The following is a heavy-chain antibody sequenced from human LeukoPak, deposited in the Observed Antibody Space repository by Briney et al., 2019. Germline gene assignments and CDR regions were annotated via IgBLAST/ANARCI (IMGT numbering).Heavy chain of an antibody. CDR2: IKTDGTST. V-gene: IGHV3-74*01. Sequence: QPGGSLRLSCAASGFTFSSYWMHWVRQAPGKGLVWVSRIKTDGTSTSYEDSVKGRFTISRDNAKNTLYLQMNSLRAKDTAVYYCAREQVEMATILWGQGTLVTVSS. CDR1: GFTFSSYW. D-gene: IGHD5-24*01. CDR3: AREQVEMATIL. J-gene: IGHJ4*02.